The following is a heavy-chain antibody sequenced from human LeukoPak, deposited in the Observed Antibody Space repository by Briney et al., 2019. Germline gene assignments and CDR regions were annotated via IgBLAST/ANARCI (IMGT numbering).Heavy chain of an antibody. CDR3: ARVPLLRGMDV. D-gene: IGHD2-21*01. Sequence: SETLSLTRTVCGRPNRRYYWSWIRQPRAKGLEGIGYIYYRGSTNYNPSLKSRVTISVDTSKNQFSLKLSSVTAADTAVYSCARVPLLRGMDVWCRGTTVTVSS. J-gene: IGHJ6*02. V-gene: IGHV4-59*01. CDR2: IYYRGST. CDR1: GRPNRRYY.